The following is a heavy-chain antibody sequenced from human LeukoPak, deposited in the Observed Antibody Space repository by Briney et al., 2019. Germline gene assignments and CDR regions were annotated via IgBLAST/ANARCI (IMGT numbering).Heavy chain of an antibody. Sequence: PSETLSLTCTGSGGSISSYYWSWIRQPAGKGLEWIGRIYTSGSTNYNPSLKSRVTMSVDTSKNQFSLKLSSVTAADTAVYYCAREPRSCSSTSCYAYYFDYWGQGTLVTVSS. V-gene: IGHV4-4*07. CDR3: AREPRSCSSTSCYAYYFDY. D-gene: IGHD2-2*01. CDR1: GGSISSYY. CDR2: IYTSGST. J-gene: IGHJ4*02.